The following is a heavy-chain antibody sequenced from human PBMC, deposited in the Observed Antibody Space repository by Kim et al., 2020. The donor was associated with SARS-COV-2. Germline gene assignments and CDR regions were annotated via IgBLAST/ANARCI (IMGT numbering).Heavy chain of an antibody. Sequence: SETLSLTCTVSGGSVSSIHYYWGWIRQAPGRGLEWIGSGYYSGSTSYNPSLKSRVTISVDTSKNQFSLDVNSVTAADTSVYYCARGNDIVEGVIASAFFVCWGQGMPLTVSS. CDR1: GGSVSSIHYY. J-gene: IGHJ4*02. CDR3: ARGNDIVEGVIASAFFVC. CDR2: GYYSGST. V-gene: IGHV4-39*07. D-gene: IGHD1-1*01.